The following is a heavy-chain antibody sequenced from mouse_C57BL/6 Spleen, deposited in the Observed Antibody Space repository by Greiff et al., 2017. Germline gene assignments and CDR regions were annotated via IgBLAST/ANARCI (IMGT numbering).Heavy chain of an antibody. CDR3: ARHSGSSDIDY. V-gene: IGHV1-64*01. CDR1: GYTFTSYW. Sequence: QVQLQQPGAELVKPGASVKLSCKASGYTFTSYWMHWVQQRPGQGLEWIGMINPNSGSTNYNEKFKRKATLTVAKSSNTSYMQLSSLTSEDSAVYYCARHSGSSDIDYWGQGTTLTVSS. J-gene: IGHJ2*01. D-gene: IGHD1-1*01. CDR2: INPNSGST.